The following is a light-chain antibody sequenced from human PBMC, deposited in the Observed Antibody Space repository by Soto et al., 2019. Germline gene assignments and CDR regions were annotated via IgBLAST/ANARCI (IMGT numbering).Light chain of an antibody. J-gene: IGLJ2*01. CDR2: EVT. Sequence: QSALTQPASVSGSPGQSITIPCTGTNSDVGNYDLVSWYQQHPGRAPKLMIYEVTKRPSGVSNRFSGSKSSNTASLTISGLQAEDEAHYYCCSYAGSSTLAFGGGTQLTVL. CDR1: NSDVGNYDL. CDR3: CSYAGSSTLA. V-gene: IGLV2-23*02.